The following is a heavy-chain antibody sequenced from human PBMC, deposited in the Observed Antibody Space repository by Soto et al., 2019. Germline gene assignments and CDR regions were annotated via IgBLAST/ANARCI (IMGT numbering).Heavy chain of an antibody. CDR1: GGSISSGGYY. V-gene: IGHV4-30-2*01. D-gene: IGHD3-3*01. CDR3: ARVLYYDFWSGMDV. CDR2: IYHSGST. J-gene: IGHJ6*02. Sequence: QLQLQESGSGLVKPSQTLSLTCAVSGGSISSGGYYWSWMRQPPGKGLEWIGYIYHSGSTYYNPSLKSRVTISVDRSKNQFSLKLSSVTAADTAVYYCARVLYYDFWSGMDVWGQGTTVTVSS.